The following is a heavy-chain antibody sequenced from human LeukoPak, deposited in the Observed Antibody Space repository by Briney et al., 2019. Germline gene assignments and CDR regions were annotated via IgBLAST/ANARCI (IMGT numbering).Heavy chain of an antibody. V-gene: IGHV4-59*08. D-gene: IGHD6-13*01. J-gene: IGHJ6*02. CDR1: GGSISGYY. CDR3: ARRLDSSTWFALDV. CDR2: IYYSGST. Sequence: SETLSLTCTVSGGSISGYYWSWIRQPPRKGLEWIGYIYYSGSTNYNPSLKSRVTISLDTSKNQFSLKLTSVSAADTALYYCARRLDSSTWFALDVWGQGTTVTVSS.